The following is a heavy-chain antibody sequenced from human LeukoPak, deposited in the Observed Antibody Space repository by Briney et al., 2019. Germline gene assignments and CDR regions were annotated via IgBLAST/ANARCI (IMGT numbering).Heavy chain of an antibody. CDR1: GGSIGRYY. CDR3: ARDRPPYGDYGTPASNYFDY. D-gene: IGHD4-17*01. Sequence: SETLSLTCTVSGGSIGRYYWSWIRQPAGKGLEWIGRIHTSGSANYNPSLKSRVSMSVDTSQIQFSLQLTSVTAADTAVYYCARDRPPYGDYGTPASNYFDYWGQGTLVTVSS. CDR2: IHTSGSA. J-gene: IGHJ4*02. V-gene: IGHV4-4*07.